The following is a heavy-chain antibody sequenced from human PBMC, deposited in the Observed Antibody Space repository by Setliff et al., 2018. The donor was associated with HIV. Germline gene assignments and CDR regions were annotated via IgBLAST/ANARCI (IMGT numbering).Heavy chain of an antibody. D-gene: IGHD3-10*01. CDR2: MNPNSGVT. V-gene: IGHV1-8*02. J-gene: IGHJ6*04. Sequence: ASVKVSCKASGHTFSNSDIHWVRRATGQGLEWMGWMNPNSGVTGYALKFHDRVTMTGDTSISTAYLELRSLTSGDTAVYYCASGKGVGGVVITDGLDVWGKGTTVTVSS. CDR3: ASGKGVGGVVITDGLDV. CDR1: GHTFSNSD.